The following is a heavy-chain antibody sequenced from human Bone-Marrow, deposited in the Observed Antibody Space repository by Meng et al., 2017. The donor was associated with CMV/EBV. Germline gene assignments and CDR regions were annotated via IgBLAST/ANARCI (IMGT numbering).Heavy chain of an antibody. CDR1: GFTFSSYG. Sequence: GGSLKISCAASGFTFSSYGMHWVRQAPGKGLEWVAFIRYDGSNKYYADSVKGRFTISRDNSKNTLYLHMNSLRAEDTAVYYCAKDRRPGRIRVVVAATCYYYYGMDVWGQGTTVTVSS. CDR3: AKDRRPGRIRVVVAATCYYYYGMDV. V-gene: IGHV3-30*02. D-gene: IGHD2-15*01. CDR2: IRYDGSNK. J-gene: IGHJ6*02.